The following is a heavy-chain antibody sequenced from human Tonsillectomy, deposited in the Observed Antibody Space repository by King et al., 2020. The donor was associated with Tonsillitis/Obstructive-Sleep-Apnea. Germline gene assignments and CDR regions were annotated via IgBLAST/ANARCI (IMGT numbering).Heavy chain of an antibody. V-gene: IGHV4-34*01. J-gene: IGHJ4*02. CDR2: INHSGST. CDR3: ARTHNINYNYFDY. Sequence: VQLQQWGAGLLKPSETLSLTCAVYGGSFSGYYWSGIRQPPGKGLEWMGEINHSGSTNYNPSLKSLVTISVDTSKNQFSLKLSSVTAADTAVYYCARTHNINYNYFDYWGQGTLVTVSS. CDR1: GGSFSGYY. D-gene: IGHD1-7*01.